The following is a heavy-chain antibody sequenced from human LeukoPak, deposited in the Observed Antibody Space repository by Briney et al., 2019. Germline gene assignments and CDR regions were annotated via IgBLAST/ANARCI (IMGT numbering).Heavy chain of an antibody. Sequence: GASLRLSCVASGFTFSSYAMGWVRQAPGKGLDWVSAITYSGGDTYHADSVKGRLTISRDNSKNTLYLQMNSLRPDDTALYYCAKGSSSSRPYYFDYWGHGILVTVSS. V-gene: IGHV3-23*01. CDR1: GFTFSSYA. D-gene: IGHD6-6*01. J-gene: IGHJ4*01. CDR2: ITYSGGDT. CDR3: AKGSSSSRPYYFDY.